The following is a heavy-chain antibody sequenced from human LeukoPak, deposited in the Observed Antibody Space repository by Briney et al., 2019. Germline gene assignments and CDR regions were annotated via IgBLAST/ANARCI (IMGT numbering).Heavy chain of an antibody. V-gene: IGHV3-74*01. D-gene: IGHD2-15*01. Sequence: GGSLRLSCAASGFTFSTYCMHWFRQPPGKGLVWVSRINTDGGDIFYADSVKGRFTISRDDSKNALYLQMHSLRAEDTSVYYWATGRHSCLDLWGGGPTVSVS. CDR3: ATGRHSCLDL. CDR1: GFTFSTYC. J-gene: IGHJ6*02. CDR2: INTDGGDI.